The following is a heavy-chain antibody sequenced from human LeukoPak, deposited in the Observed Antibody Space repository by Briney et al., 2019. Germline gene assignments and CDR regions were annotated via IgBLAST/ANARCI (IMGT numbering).Heavy chain of an antibody. V-gene: IGHV1-8*01. CDR2: MNPNSGNT. CDR3: ARARGVGATDY. CDR1: GYTFTSYD. D-gene: IGHD1-26*01. J-gene: IGHJ4*02. Sequence: VASATVSCKASGYTFTSYDINWVRQATGQGLEWMGWMNPNSGNTGYAQKFQGRVTMTRNTSISTAYMELSSLRSEDTAVYYCARARGVGATDYWGQGTLVTVSS.